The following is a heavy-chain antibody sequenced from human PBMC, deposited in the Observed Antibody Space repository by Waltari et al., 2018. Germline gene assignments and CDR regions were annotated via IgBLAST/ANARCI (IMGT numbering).Heavy chain of an antibody. V-gene: IGHV4-39*01. CDR2: IYYSGST. CDR1: GGSISSSSYY. J-gene: IGHJ6*03. D-gene: IGHD3-3*01. CDR3: ARLTIFGVVTTYYMDV. Sequence: QLQLQESGPGLVKPSETLSLTCTVSGGSISSSSYYWGWIRQPPGKGLEWIGSIYYSGSTYYNQSLKSRVTISVDTSKNQFSLKLSSVTAADTAVYYCARLTIFGVVTTYYMDVWGKGTTVTVSS.